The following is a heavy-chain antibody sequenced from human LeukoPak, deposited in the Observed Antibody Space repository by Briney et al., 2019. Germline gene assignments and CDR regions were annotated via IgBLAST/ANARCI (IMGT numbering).Heavy chain of an antibody. CDR3: ARTSKWELLGPDAFDI. V-gene: IGHV3-21*01. CDR1: GFTFSSYS. D-gene: IGHD1-26*01. CDR2: ISSSSSYI. J-gene: IGHJ3*02. Sequence: SGGSLRLSCAASGFTFSSYSMNWVRRAPGKGLEWVSSISSSSSYIYYADSVKGRFTISRDNAKNSLYLQMNSLRAEDTAVYYCARTSKWELLGPDAFDIWGQGTMVTVSS.